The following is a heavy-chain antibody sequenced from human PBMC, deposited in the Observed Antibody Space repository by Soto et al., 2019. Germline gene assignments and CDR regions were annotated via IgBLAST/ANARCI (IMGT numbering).Heavy chain of an antibody. J-gene: IGHJ4*02. Sequence: EASVKVSCKTSGFTFTGYYIHWVRQAPGQGLEWMGWINPDTGDTKYAQRFQGRVALTSDTSINTAYMDLSRLRPDDTAVFYCARGPQLWLPPSDYWGQGTLVTVSS. V-gene: IGHV1-2*02. CDR3: ARGPQLWLPPSDY. D-gene: IGHD5-18*01. CDR1: GFTFTGYY. CDR2: INPDTGDT.